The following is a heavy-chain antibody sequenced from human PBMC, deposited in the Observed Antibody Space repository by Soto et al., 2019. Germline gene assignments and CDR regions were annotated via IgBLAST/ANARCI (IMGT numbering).Heavy chain of an antibody. CDR2: IYYSGST. Sequence: SETLSLTCTVSGGSISSGGYYWSWIRQHPGKGLEWIGYIYYSGSTYYNPSLKSRVTISVDTSKNQFSLKRSSVTAADTAVYYCARVTITMVRGVILDYWGQGTLVTVSS. CDR1: GGSISSGGYY. J-gene: IGHJ4*02. V-gene: IGHV4-31*03. D-gene: IGHD3-10*01. CDR3: ARVTITMVRGVILDY.